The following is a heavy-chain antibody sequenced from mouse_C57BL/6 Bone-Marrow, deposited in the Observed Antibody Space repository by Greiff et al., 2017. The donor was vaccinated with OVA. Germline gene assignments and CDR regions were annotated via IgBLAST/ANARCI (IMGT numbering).Heavy chain of an antibody. Sequence: EVKVVESGGGLVQPGGSLKLSCAASGFTFSDYYMYWVRQTPEKRLEWVAYISNGGGSTYYPDTVKGRFTISRDNAKNTLYLQMSRLKSEDTAMYYCARPHGDMDYWGQGTSVTVSS. J-gene: IGHJ4*01. CDR1: GFTFSDYY. CDR2: ISNGGGST. V-gene: IGHV5-12*01. CDR3: ARPHGDMDY.